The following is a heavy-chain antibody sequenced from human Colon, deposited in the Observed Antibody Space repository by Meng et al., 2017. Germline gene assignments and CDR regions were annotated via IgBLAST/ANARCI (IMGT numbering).Heavy chain of an antibody. V-gene: IGHV4-39*01. CDR1: VGSISINGYY. CDR3: ARRRGGSGRDC. Sequence: QVQLQESGPGLVKPSGTLSLTCTVSVGSISINGYYWDWVRQPPGKGLEWIGAIYHSGSTSYNPSLQSRVTMFVDTSKNQFSLMLTSVTATDTAVYYCARRRGGSGRDCWGQGTLVTVSS. CDR2: IYHSGST. D-gene: IGHD3-10*01. J-gene: IGHJ4*02.